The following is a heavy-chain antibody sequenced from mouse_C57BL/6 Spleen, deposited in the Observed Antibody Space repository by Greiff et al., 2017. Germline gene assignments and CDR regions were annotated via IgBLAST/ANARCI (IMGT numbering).Heavy chain of an antibody. Sequence: VQLVESGAELVRPGASVTLSCKASGYTFTDYEMHWVKQTPVHGLEWIGAIDPETGGTAYNQKFQGKAILTADTSSSTAYMELRSLTSEDSAVYYCTRDYVYFDVWGTGTPVTVSS. V-gene: IGHV1-15*01. D-gene: IGHD1-1*01. J-gene: IGHJ1*03. CDR3: TRDYVYFDV. CDR1: GYTFTDYE. CDR2: IDPETGGT.